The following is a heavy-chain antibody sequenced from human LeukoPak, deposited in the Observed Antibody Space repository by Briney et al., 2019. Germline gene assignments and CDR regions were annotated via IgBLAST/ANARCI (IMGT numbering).Heavy chain of an antibody. CDR2: IYPGDSDT. D-gene: IGHD6-19*01. CDR3: ARALHAGYSSGWLSYFQH. V-gene: IGHV5-51*01. J-gene: IGHJ1*01. CDR1: GYSFTSYW. Sequence: GESLKISCKGSGYSFTSYWIGWVRQMPGKGLERMGIIYPGDSDTRYSPSFQGQVTISADKSISTAYLQWSSLKASDTAMYYCARALHAGYSSGWLSYFQHWGQGTLVTVSS.